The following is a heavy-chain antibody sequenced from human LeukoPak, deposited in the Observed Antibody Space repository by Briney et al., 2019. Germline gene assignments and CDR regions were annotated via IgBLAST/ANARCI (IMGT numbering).Heavy chain of an antibody. J-gene: IGHJ3*02. CDR2: ISRNSDNI. CDR1: GFTSDDYA. Sequence: PGRSLRLSCAASGFTSDDYAMHWVRQAPGKGLEWVSGISRNSDNIGYADSVKGRFTISRDNAKNSLYLQINSLRIEDMALYYCAKSYINYGGNSADAFDIWGQGTMVTVSS. D-gene: IGHD4-23*01. V-gene: IGHV3-9*02. CDR3: AKSYINYGGNSADAFDI.